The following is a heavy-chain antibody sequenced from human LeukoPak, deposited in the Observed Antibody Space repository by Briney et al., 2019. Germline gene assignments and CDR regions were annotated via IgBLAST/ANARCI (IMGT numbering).Heavy chain of an antibody. J-gene: IGHJ5*02. CDR1: GGSISSSSYY. Sequence: SETLSLTCTVSGGSISSSSYYWGWIRQPPWKGLEWIGSIYYSGSTYYNPSLKSRVTISVDTSKNQFSLKLSSVTAADTAVYYCARRSWFDPWGQGTLVTVSS. V-gene: IGHV4-39*01. CDR2: IYYSGST. CDR3: ARRSWFDP.